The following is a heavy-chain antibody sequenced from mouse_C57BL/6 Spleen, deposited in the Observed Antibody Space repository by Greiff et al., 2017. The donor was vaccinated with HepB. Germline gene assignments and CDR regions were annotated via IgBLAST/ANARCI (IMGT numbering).Heavy chain of an antibody. Sequence: QVQLKDSGPELVKPGASVKISCKASGYAFSSSWMNWVKQRPGKGLEWIGRIYPGDGDTNYNGKFKGKATLTADKSSSTAYMQLSSLTSEDSAVYFGARSTAAQATGFAYWGQGTLVTVSA. J-gene: IGHJ3*01. CDR2: IYPGDGDT. CDR1: GYAFSSSW. CDR3: ARSTAAQATGFAY. D-gene: IGHD3-2*02. V-gene: IGHV1-82*01.